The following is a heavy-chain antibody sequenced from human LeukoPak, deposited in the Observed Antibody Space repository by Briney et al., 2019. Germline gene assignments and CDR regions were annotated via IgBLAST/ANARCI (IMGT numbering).Heavy chain of an antibody. V-gene: IGHV4-39*07. D-gene: IGHD3-9*01. CDR1: GDSISSSSYY. J-gene: IGHJ6*03. Sequence: SETLSLTCTVSGDSISSSSYYWGWIRQPPGKGLEWIGSIYYSGSTYYNPSLKSRVTISVDTSKNQFSLKLSSVTAADTAVYYCARVRLTGYGYYYYYLDVWGKGTTVTVSS. CDR2: IYYSGST. CDR3: ARVRLTGYGYYYYYLDV.